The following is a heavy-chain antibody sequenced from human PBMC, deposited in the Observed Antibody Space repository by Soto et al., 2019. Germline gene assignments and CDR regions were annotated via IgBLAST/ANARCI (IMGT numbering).Heavy chain of an antibody. CDR3: ARDRSYYYETSGYPFDY. CDR2: ISADNGDT. Sequence: ASVKVSCKASGYSFDRYGISWVRQAPGRRPEWMGWISADNGDTRLSQNVQGRLTLTTDTSTNTAYMDLRSLSSDDTAVYYCARDRSYYYETSGYPFDYWGQGTQVTVSS. D-gene: IGHD3-22*01. V-gene: IGHV1-18*01. J-gene: IGHJ4*02. CDR1: GYSFDRYG.